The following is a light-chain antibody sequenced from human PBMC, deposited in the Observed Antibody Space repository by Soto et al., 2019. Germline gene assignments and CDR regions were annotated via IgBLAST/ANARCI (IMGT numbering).Light chain of an antibody. CDR2: SAS. J-gene: IGKJ3*01. CDR3: QQFGDSQFT. CDR1: QSVSSSY. V-gene: IGKV3-20*01. Sequence: EIVLTQSPGTLSLSPGERGTLSCRASQSVSSSYLAWFQQRPGQAPRLLIYSASSRATGIPDRFSGSGSGRDFPLTISRLELEDSAVYYCQQFGDSQFTFGPGTKVDIK.